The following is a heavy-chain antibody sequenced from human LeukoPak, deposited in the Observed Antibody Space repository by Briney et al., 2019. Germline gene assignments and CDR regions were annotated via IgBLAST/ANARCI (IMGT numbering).Heavy chain of an antibody. D-gene: IGHD6-6*01. CDR3: AKMSASSNWFDP. J-gene: IGHJ5*02. V-gene: IGHV4-30-2*01. CDR2: IYHSGTT. CDR1: GGSMSNGGYS. Sequence: PSQTLSLTCAVAGGSMSNGGYSWSWIRQPPGKGLEFTGYIYHSGTTYYMPSLKSPVTISVDRSKNQLSLKLKSVTAADTAVYYCAKMSASSNWFDPWGQGTLVTVSS.